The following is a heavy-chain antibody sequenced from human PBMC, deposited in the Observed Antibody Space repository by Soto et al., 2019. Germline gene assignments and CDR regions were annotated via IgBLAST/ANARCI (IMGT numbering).Heavy chain of an antibody. D-gene: IGHD4-17*01. CDR2: IIPIFGTA. Sequence: QVQLVQSGAEVKKPGSSVKVSCKASGGTFSSYAISWVRQAPGQGLEWMGGIIPIFGTANYAQKFQGRVTITADESTSTAYMEQSSLRSEDTAVYYCARSNGDYGLPNWYFDLWGRGTLGTVSS. CDR3: ARSNGDYGLPNWYFDL. V-gene: IGHV1-69*01. J-gene: IGHJ2*01. CDR1: GGTFSSYA.